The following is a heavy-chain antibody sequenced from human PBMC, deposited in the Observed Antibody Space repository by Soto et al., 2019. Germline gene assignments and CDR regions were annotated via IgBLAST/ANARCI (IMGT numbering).Heavy chain of an antibody. D-gene: IGHD6-6*01. CDR2: ISWNSGSI. J-gene: IGHJ3*02. CDR1: GFTFDDYA. CDR3: AKDIRIGGAARSGALDI. Sequence: EVQLVESGGGLVQPGRSLRLSCAASGFTFDDYAMHWVRQAPGKGLEWVSGISWNSGSIGYADSVKGRFTISRDNAKNSLYLQMNSLRAEDTALYYCAKDIRIGGAARSGALDIWGQGTMVTVSS. V-gene: IGHV3-9*01.